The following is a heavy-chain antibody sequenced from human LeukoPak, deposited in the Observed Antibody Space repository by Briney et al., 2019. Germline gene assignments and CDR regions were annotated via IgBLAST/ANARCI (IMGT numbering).Heavy chain of an antibody. V-gene: IGHV1-2*02. Sequence: GASVKVSCKASGYTFTGCYMHWVRQAPGQGLEWMGWINPNSGGTNYAQKFQGRVTVTRDTSISTAYMELSRLRSDDTAVYYCARGTPRPSSIAARMGRVDVWGKGTTVTVSS. J-gene: IGHJ6*04. CDR1: GYTFTGCY. CDR2: INPNSGGT. D-gene: IGHD6-6*01. CDR3: ARGTPRPSSIAARMGRVDV.